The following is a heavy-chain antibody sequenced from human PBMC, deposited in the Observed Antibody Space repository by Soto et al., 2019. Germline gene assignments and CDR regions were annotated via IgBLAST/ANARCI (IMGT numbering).Heavy chain of an antibody. CDR3: ARRWGRNFDY. Sequence: ASVNVSYKASGYTFINHAIHWVRQAPAQRLEGMGWINIANGNTKYSQEFQGTFTITRDTSETTAYMELSSLRFEDTAVYYCARRWGRNFDYWGQGTLVTVSS. CDR2: INIANGNT. CDR1: GYTFINHA. J-gene: IGHJ4*02. D-gene: IGHD7-27*01. V-gene: IGHV1-3*04.